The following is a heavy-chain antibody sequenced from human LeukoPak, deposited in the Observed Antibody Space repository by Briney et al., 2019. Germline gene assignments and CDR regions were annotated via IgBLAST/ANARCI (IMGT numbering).Heavy chain of an antibody. D-gene: IGHD6-19*01. V-gene: IGHV3-48*04. Sequence: GGSLRLSCAASGFYFSTYSIEWVRQARGKGLEGVSYISSSSSNIYHADSVKGRFTISRDNAKNSLHLQMNSLRAEDTAVYYCARVGRSGWTVDYWGQGTLVTVSS. CDR2: ISSSSSNI. CDR1: GFYFSTYS. J-gene: IGHJ4*02. CDR3: ARVGRSGWTVDY.